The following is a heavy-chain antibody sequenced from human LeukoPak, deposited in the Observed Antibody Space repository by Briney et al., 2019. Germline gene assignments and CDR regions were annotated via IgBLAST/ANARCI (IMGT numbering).Heavy chain of an antibody. CDR2: ISYDGSNK. CDR3: AKDHVGATARLDY. D-gene: IGHD1-26*01. J-gene: IGHJ4*02. CDR1: GFTFSSYG. Sequence: QPGGSLRLSCAASGFTFSSYGMHWVRQAPGKGLEWVAVISYDGSNKYYADSVKGRFTISRDNSKNTLYLQMNSLRAEDTAVYYCAKDHVGATARLDYWGQGTLVTVSS. V-gene: IGHV3-30*18.